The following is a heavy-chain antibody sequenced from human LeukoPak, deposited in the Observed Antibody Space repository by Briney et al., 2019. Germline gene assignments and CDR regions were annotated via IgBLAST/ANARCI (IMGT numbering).Heavy chain of an antibody. V-gene: IGHV4-39*07. Sequence: SETLSLTCTVSGGSISSSSYYWGWIRQPPGKGLEWIGSIYYSGSTYYNSSLKSRVTISVDTSKNQFSLKLSSVTAADTAVYYCARERGVATVTTSGDWYFDLWGRGTLVTVSS. J-gene: IGHJ2*01. CDR2: IYYSGST. D-gene: IGHD4-17*01. CDR3: ARERGVATVTTSGDWYFDL. CDR1: GGSISSSSYY.